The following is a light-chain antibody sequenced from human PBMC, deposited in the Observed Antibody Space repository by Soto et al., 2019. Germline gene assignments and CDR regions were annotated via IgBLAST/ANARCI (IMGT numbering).Light chain of an antibody. Sequence: DIQMTQSPSSLSASVGDRVTITCQASQDISNHLNWYQQKPGKAPKLLIIDASNLQTGVPSRFIGSGSGTDFTFTISSLQPEDIGTYYCQQYDILPPVTFAQGTKLEIK. J-gene: IGKJ2*01. V-gene: IGKV1-33*01. CDR2: DAS. CDR3: QQYDILPPVT. CDR1: QDISNH.